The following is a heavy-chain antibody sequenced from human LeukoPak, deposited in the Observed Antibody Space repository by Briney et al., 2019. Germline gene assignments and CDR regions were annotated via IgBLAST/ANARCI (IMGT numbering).Heavy chain of an antibody. CDR1: GGSISSGGYS. CDR2: IYHSGST. D-gene: IGHD3-22*01. CDR3: ARVPYYYDSSGYYYYYYGMDV. Sequence: PSQTLSLTCAVSGGSISSGGYSWSWIRQPPGKGLEWIGYIYHSGSTYYNPSLKSRVTISVDRSKNQFSLKLSSVTAADTAVYYCARVPYYYDSSGYYYYYYGMDVWGQGTTVTVSS. J-gene: IGHJ6*02. V-gene: IGHV4-30-2*01.